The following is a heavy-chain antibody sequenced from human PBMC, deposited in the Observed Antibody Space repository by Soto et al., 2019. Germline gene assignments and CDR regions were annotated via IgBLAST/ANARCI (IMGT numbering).Heavy chain of an antibody. Sequence: GDSLKISCKGSGYSFTSYWIGWVRQMPGKGLEWMGRIDPTDSYTDYSPSFQGHVTISVDKSINTAYLQWSSLRDSDTAMYYGERGGVSTRNFNYWGQGHPLTVSP. D-gene: IGHD3-3*01. V-gene: IGHV5-10-1*01. J-gene: IGHJ4*02. CDR2: IDPTDSYT. CDR1: GYSFTSYW. CDR3: ERGGVSTRNFNY.